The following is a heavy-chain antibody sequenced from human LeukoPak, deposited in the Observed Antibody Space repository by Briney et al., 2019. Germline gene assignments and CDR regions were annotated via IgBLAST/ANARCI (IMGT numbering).Heavy chain of an antibody. Sequence: SETLSLTCTVSGASISTYYWCWIRQPPGAGLECIGLIYTSGSTDYNPSVTSRVTVSVDKSKNQLSLKLSSVTAADTAVYYCAREVVPGVISEVRFDPWGQGTLVTVSS. J-gene: IGHJ5*02. CDR2: IYTSGST. D-gene: IGHD2-2*01. CDR3: AREVVPGVISEVRFDP. V-gene: IGHV4-4*07. CDR1: GASISTYY.